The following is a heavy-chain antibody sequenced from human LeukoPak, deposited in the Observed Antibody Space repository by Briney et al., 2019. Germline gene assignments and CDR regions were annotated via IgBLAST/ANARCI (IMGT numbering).Heavy chain of an antibody. CDR2: IYHSGST. CDR1: GYSISSGYY. V-gene: IGHV4-38-2*02. D-gene: IGHD1-26*01. Sequence: KPSETLSLTCTVSGYSISSGYYWGWIRQPPGKGLEWIGSIYHSGSTYYNPSLKSRVTISVDTSKNQFSLKLSSVTAADTAVYYCARGEPNVEAFYYYYYYMDVWGKGTTVTVSS. CDR3: ARGEPNVEAFYYYYYYMDV. J-gene: IGHJ6*03.